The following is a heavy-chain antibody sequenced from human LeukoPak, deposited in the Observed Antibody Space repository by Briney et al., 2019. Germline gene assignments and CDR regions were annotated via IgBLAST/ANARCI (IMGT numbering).Heavy chain of an antibody. V-gene: IGHV4-4*02. CDR2: IYHSGST. CDR3: ARRRAVAGPCFDY. Sequence: SGTLSLTCAVSGGSISSSNWWSWVRQPPGKGLEWIGEIYHSGSTNYNPSLKSRVTISVDKSKNQFSLKLSSVTAADTAVYYCARRRAVAGPCFDYWGQGTLVTVSS. J-gene: IGHJ4*02. CDR1: GGSISSSNW. D-gene: IGHD6-19*01.